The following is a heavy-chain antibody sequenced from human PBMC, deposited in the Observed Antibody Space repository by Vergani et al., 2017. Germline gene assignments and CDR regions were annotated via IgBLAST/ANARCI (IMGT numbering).Heavy chain of an antibody. CDR3: ARDLYNWGQYYFDY. CDR2: IYTSGST. D-gene: IGHD1-1*01. CDR1: GGSISSGSYY. V-gene: IGHV4-61*02. J-gene: IGHJ4*02. Sequence: QVQLQESGPGLVKPSQTLSLTCTVSGGSISSGSYYWSWIRQPAGKGLEWIGRIYTSGSTNYNPSLKSRVTISVDTSKNQFSLKLSSVTAADTAVYYCARDLYNWGQYYFDYWGQGTLVTVSS.